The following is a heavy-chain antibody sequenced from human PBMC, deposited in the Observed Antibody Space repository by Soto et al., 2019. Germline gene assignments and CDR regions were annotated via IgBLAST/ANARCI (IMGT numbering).Heavy chain of an antibody. CDR1: GFTFSSFS. V-gene: IGHV3-21*01. J-gene: IGHJ4*02. Sequence: VGSLRLSCGASGFTFSSFSMNWVRQAPGKGLEWVSSISSSSSYIYYADSMKGRFTVSRDNAKNSVYLEMSSLSAEDTALYYCARESEDLTSNFDYWGQGTLVTVSS. CDR2: ISSSSSYI. CDR3: ARESEDLTSNFDY.